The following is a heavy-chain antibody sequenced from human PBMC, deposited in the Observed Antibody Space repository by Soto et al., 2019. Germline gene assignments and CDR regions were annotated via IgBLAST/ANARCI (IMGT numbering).Heavy chain of an antibody. Sequence: DVQLVESGGGLVQPGRSLRLSCAASGFTFDDYAMHWVRQAPGKGLEWVSGISWNSGSIGYADSVKGRFTISRDNAKNSLYLQMNSLRAEDTALYYCAKDTGSSGRYPLYFDYWGQGTLVTVPS. CDR3: AKDTGSSGRYPLYFDY. D-gene: IGHD3-22*01. J-gene: IGHJ4*02. CDR2: ISWNSGSI. CDR1: GFTFDDYA. V-gene: IGHV3-9*01.